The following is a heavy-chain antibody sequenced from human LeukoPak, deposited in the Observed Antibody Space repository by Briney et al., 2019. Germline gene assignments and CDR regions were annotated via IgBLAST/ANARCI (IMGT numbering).Heavy chain of an antibody. CDR1: GGSISSSSYY. CDR2: IYYSGST. CDR3: ARRLSRVAGTDKRNYFDY. V-gene: IGHV4-39*01. D-gene: IGHD6-19*01. Sequence: SETLSLTCIVSGGSISSSSYYWGWIRQPPGKGLEWIGSIYYSGSTYYNLSLKSRVTISVDTSKNQFSLKLSSVTAADTAVYFCARRLSRVAGTDKRNYFDYWGQGTLVTVSS. J-gene: IGHJ4*02.